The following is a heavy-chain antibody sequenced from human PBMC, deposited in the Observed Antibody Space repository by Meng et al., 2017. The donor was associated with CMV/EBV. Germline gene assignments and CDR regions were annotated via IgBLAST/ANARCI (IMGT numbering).Heavy chain of an antibody. V-gene: IGHV1-46*01. CDR1: GYTFTSYY. D-gene: IGHD4-23*01. J-gene: IGHJ5*02. CDR3: ANAVVRYNWFDP. Sequence: ASVKVSCKASGYTFTSYYMHWVRQAPGQGLEWMVIINPSGGSTSYAQKFQGRVTMTRDTSTSTVYMELSSLRSEDTAVYYCANAVVRYNWFDPWGQGTLVTVSS. CDR2: INPSGGST.